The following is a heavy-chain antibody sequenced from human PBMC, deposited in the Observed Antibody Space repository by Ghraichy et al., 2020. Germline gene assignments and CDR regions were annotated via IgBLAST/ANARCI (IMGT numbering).Heavy chain of an antibody. V-gene: IGHV3-48*02. CDR1: AFTFSSYS. Sequence: GGSLRLSCAASAFTFSSYSMNWVRQAPGKGLEWVSYITSSSSTIYYADSVKGRFTISRDNAKNSLYLQMHSLRDEDTAVYYCARACDICYFRSDYWGQGTLVTVSS. CDR3: ARACDICYFRSDY. CDR2: ITSSSSTI. D-gene: IGHD2-21*01. J-gene: IGHJ4*02.